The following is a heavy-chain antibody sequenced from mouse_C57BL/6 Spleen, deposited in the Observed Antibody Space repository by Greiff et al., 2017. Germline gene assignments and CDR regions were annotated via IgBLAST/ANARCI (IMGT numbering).Heavy chain of an antibody. CDR1: GFTFPDYY. J-gene: IGHJ2*01. CDR3: ERERGFCDY. Sequence: VQLQQSGPVLVKPGPSVKISCKASGFTFPDYYMHWVKQSHGKSLEWIGLVYPYNGGTSYNQKFKGKATLTVDTASSTAYMELNSLTAKDAAVYFCERERGFCDYWGQGTTLTVSS. CDR2: VYPYNGGT. V-gene: IGHV1-36*01.